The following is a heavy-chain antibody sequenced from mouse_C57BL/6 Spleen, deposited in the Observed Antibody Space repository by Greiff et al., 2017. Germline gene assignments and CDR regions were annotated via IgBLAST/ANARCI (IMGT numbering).Heavy chain of an antibody. D-gene: IGHD2-4*01. J-gene: IGHJ4*01. CDR2: IYPRSGNT. CDR3: ARRIYYDLYYYAMDY. CDR1: GYTFTSYG. V-gene: IGHV1-81*01. Sequence: VQRVESGAELARPGASVKLSCKASGYTFTSYGISWVKQRTGQGLEWIGEIYPRSGNTYYNEKFKGKATLTADKSSSTAYMELRSLTSEDSAVYFCARRIYYDLYYYAMDYWGQGTSVTVSS.